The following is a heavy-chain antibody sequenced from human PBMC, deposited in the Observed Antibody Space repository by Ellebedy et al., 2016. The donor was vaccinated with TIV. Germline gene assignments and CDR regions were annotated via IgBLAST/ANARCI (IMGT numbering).Heavy chain of an antibody. J-gene: IGHJ4*02. CDR1: GGSINNYY. D-gene: IGHD3-16*01. CDR3: ARQKRSDRVTLMSFDT. V-gene: IGHV4-59*08. Sequence: MPGGSLRLSCNVSGGSINNYYWSWIRQPPGKGLEWIGNIYYSGSTNYNPSLKSRVTMSVDTSKNHFSLKLSSVTAADTAVYYCARQKRSDRVTLMSFDTWGRGTLVTVSS. CDR2: IYYSGST.